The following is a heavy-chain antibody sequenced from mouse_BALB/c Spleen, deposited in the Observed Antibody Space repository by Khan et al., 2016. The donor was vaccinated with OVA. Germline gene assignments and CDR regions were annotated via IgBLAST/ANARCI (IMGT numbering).Heavy chain of an antibody. Sequence: VQLQQSGPELVKPGASVKMSCKASGYTFTSYVMHWVKQKPGLGLEWIGYIYPFNDDTKYNEKFKGKATLTSDKSSSTAYMELSSLTSEDSAVYYCDTVGDDCVSSAYWGQGTLVTVSA. J-gene: IGHJ3*01. D-gene: IGHD2-13*01. CDR2: IYPFNDDT. CDR1: GYTFTSYV. CDR3: DTVGDDCVSSAY. V-gene: IGHV1S136*01.